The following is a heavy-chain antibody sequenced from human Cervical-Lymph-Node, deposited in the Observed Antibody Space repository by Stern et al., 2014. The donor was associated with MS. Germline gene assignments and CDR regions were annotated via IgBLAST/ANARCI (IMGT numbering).Heavy chain of an antibody. V-gene: IGHV3-74*01. CDR2: MNNDGSTT. Sequence: EVQLVESGGGLVQPGGSLRLSCAASGFTLSRYWMHWVRQAQGKGLVWISRMNNDGSTTTYADSVKGRFTISRDNAKNMVYLQVNSLRADDTAVYYCARDVQGDGNYNLDHWGQGTLVTVSS. CDR1: GFTLSRYW. J-gene: IGHJ4*02. CDR3: ARDVQGDGNYNLDH. D-gene: IGHD5-24*01.